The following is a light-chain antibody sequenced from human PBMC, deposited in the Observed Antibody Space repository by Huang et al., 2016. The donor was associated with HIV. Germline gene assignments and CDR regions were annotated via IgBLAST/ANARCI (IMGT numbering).Light chain of an antibody. CDR2: GAS. CDR3: QQSYSSSIT. V-gene: IGKV1-39*01. J-gene: IGKJ5*01. Sequence: IQMIQSPTSLSASVGNRVTITCRASQAINTYLNWFQQKPGKAPKLLIYGASTLHTGAPSRFRGSGSGTEYALTIRGLQLDDLGSYYCQQSYSSSITFGQGTRL. CDR1: QAINTY.